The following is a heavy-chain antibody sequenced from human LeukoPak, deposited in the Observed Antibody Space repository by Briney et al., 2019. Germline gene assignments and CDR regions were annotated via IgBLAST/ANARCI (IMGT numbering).Heavy chain of an antibody. D-gene: IGHD3-22*01. CDR2: IYYSGST. Sequence: PSETLSLTCTVSGGSISSSSYYWGWIRQPPGKGLEWIGSIYYSGSTYYNPSLKSRVTISVDTSKNQFSLKLSSVTAADTAVYYCARESRYDNILDYWGQGTLVTVSS. CDR3: ARESRYDNILDY. J-gene: IGHJ4*02. CDR1: GGSISSSSYY. V-gene: IGHV4-39*07.